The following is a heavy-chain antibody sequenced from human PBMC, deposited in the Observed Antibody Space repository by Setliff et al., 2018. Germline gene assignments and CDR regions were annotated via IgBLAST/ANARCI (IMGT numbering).Heavy chain of an antibody. Sequence: GESLKISCRASGYNFANYWIGWVRQMPGKGLEWMGIIYPGDSDTRYRPSFQGQVTISAGKSINTAYLQWSSLKASDTAMYYCARRNTAMVYGFDIWGQGTMVTVSS. CDR2: IYPGDSDT. CDR1: GYNFANYW. V-gene: IGHV5-51*01. J-gene: IGHJ3*02. D-gene: IGHD5-18*01. CDR3: ARRNTAMVYGFDI.